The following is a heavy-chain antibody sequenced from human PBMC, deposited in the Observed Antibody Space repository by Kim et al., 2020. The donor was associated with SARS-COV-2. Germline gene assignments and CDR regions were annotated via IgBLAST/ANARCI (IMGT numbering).Heavy chain of an antibody. V-gene: IGHV3-21*01. Sequence: GGSLRLSCAASGFTFSSYSMNWVRQAPGKGLEWVSSISSSSSYIYYADSVKGRFTISRDNAKNSLYLQMNSLRAEDTAVYYCARGEKLLWFGELFNGGYDYYYYGMDVWGQGTTVTVSS. J-gene: IGHJ6*02. CDR3: ARGEKLLWFGELFNGGYDYYYYGMDV. CDR1: GFTFSSYS. CDR2: ISSSSSYI. D-gene: IGHD3-10*01.